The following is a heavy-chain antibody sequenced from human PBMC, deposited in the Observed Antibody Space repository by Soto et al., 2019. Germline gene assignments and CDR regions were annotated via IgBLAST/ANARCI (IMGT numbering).Heavy chain of an antibody. CDR1: GYTFTSYG. V-gene: IGHV1-18*01. Sequence: ASVKVSCKASGYTFTSYGISWVRQAPGQGLEWMGWISAYNGNTNYAQKLQGRVTMTTDTSTSTAYMELRSLRSDDTAVYYCAIDFRPGLAHDAFDTWGQGTMFTVSS. CDR3: AIDFRPGLAHDAFDT. J-gene: IGHJ3*02. D-gene: IGHD4-17*01. CDR2: ISAYNGNT.